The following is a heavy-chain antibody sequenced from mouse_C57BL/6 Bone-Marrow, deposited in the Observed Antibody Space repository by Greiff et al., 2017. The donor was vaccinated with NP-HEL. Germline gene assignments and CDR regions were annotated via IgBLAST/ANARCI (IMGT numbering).Heavy chain of an antibody. CDR3: ARFQNPYYDYDGSFDY. CDR2: IHPNSGST. J-gene: IGHJ2*01. CDR1: GYTFTSYW. V-gene: IGHV1-64*01. Sequence: QVQLQQSGAELVKPGASVKLSCKASGYTFTSYWMHWVKQRPGQGLEWIGMIHPNSGSTNYNEKFKSKATLTVDKSSSTAYMHLSSLTSEDSAVYYCARFQNPYYDYDGSFDYWGQGTTLTVSS. D-gene: IGHD2-4*01.